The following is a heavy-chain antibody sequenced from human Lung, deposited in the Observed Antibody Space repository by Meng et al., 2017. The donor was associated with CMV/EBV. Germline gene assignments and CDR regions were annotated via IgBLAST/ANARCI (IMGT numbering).Heavy chain of an antibody. CDR3: ARGKQDAWELLAY. J-gene: IGHJ4*02. CDR2: IDDSGST. CDR1: GVSISSNIR. D-gene: IGHD1-26*01. V-gene: IGHV4-4*02. Sequence: QVQLQESGPGLGKPSGTLSLTCAVSGVSISSNIRWTWVRQPPGKGLEWIGDIDDSGSTNYNPSLNSRISISLDKSKNHFSLKVNSVTAADTAVYYCARGKQDAWELLAYWGQGALVTVSS.